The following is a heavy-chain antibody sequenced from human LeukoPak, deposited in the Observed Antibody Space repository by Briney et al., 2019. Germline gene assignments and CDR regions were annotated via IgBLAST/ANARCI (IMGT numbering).Heavy chain of an antibody. D-gene: IGHD3-3*01. CDR1: GGSISSYY. J-gene: IGHJ6*03. Sequence: SETLSLTCTVSGGSISSYYWSWIRQPAGKGLEWIGLIYTSGSTNYNPSLKSRVTMSVDTSKNQFSLKLSSVTAADTAVYYCARGYYDFWSGYYYYYMDVWGKGTTVTVSS. CDR2: IYTSGST. CDR3: ARGYYDFWSGYYYYYMDV. V-gene: IGHV4-4*07.